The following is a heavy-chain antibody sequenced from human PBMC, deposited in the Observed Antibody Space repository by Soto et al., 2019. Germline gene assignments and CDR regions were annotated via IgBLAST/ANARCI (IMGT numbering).Heavy chain of an antibody. CDR2: IWYDGSNK. CDR1: GFTFSSYG. D-gene: IGHD1-1*01. V-gene: IGHV3-33*01. J-gene: IGHJ4*02. Sequence: QVQLVESGGGVVQPGRSLRLSCAASGFTFSSYGMHWVRQAPGKGLEWVAVIWYDGSNKYYADSVKGLFTISRDNSKNTLYLQMNSLRAEDTAVYYCASLYGTIDYWGQGTLVTVAS. CDR3: ASLYGTIDY.